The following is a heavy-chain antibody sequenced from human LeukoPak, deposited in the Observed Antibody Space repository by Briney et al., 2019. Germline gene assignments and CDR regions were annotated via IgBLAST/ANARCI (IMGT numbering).Heavy chain of an antibody. J-gene: IGHJ3*02. CDR1: GGTFSSYA. Sequence: ASVKVSCKASGGTFSSYAISWVRQAPGQGLEWMGRIIPIFGTANYAQKFQGRVTITTDESTSTAYMELSSMRSEDTAVYYCARGGYPTDDAFDIWGQGTMVTVSS. D-gene: IGHD3-22*01. CDR2: IIPIFGTA. CDR3: ARGGYPTDDAFDI. V-gene: IGHV1-69*05.